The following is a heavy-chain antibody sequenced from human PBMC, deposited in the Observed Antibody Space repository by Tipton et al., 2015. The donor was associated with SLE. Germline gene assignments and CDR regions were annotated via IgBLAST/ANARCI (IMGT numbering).Heavy chain of an antibody. CDR3: ARVGLGRDYYYYYSAMDG. Sequence: TLSLTCTVSGGSISSHYWSWIRQPPGKGLEWTGNIYYSGSTNYNPSLKSRVTISVDMSKNQFSLKLSSVTAADTAVYYCARVGLGRDYYYYYSAMDGWGQGTTVTVSS. CDR2: IYYSGST. D-gene: IGHD6-19*01. V-gene: IGHV4-59*11. CDR1: GGSISSHY. J-gene: IGHJ6*02.